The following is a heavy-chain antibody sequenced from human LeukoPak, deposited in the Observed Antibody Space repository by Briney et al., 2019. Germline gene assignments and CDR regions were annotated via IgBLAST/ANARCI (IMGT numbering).Heavy chain of an antibody. J-gene: IGHJ5*02. Sequence: PGGSLRLSCTASGFSFRNTWMSWVRQAPGRGLEWVANINQDGSQKYYVDSVKGRFTISRDNAKNSLYLQMNSLRAEDTAVYYCARYYTVLDHWGQGTLVTVSS. D-gene: IGHD2-2*02. CDR2: INQDGSQK. V-gene: IGHV3-7*01. CDR3: ARYYTVLDH. CDR1: GFSFRNTW.